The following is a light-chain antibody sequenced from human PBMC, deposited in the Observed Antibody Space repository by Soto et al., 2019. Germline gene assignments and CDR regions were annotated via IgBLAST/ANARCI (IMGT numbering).Light chain of an antibody. J-gene: IGKJ1*01. V-gene: IGKV1-39*01. Sequence: DIQMTQSPSSLSASVGDRVTITCRASQSISRNLNWYQQKPGTAPKLLMFGASTLQSGVPSRFRGSGSGTDFTLTITSLQPEDFATYYCQQSYNTPRTFGQGTKVEI. CDR3: QQSYNTPRT. CDR2: GAS. CDR1: QSISRN.